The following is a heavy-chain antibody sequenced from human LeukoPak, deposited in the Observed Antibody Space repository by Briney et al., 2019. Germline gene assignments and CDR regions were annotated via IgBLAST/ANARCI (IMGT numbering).Heavy chain of an antibody. CDR1: GFTLTALS. CDR2: FNPEDGET. CDR3: ASDNYDKAFDV. Sequence: ASVKVSCKVSGFTLTALSMHWVRQAPGKGLEWMANFNPEDGETIYAQKFQGRVSMTEDTSTDTAYMELSSLRSDDPAVYYCASDNYDKAFDVWGQGTVVTVSS. J-gene: IGHJ3*01. D-gene: IGHD3-22*01. V-gene: IGHV1-24*01.